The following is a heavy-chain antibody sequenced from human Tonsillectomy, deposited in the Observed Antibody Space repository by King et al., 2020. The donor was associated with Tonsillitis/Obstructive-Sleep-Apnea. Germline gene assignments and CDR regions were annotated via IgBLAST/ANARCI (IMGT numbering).Heavy chain of an antibody. J-gene: IGHJ4*02. Sequence: VQLVESGGGLVQPGGSLRLSCAASGFTVSSNYMSWVRQAPGKGLEWVSVIYSGGSTYYADSVKGRFPISRDNSKNTLYLQMNSLRAEDTAVYYCARAGSSGYDYRFDYWGQGTLVTVSS. CDR1: GFTVSSNY. CDR2: IYSGGST. V-gene: IGHV3-66*01. CDR3: ARAGSSGYDYRFDY. D-gene: IGHD5-12*01.